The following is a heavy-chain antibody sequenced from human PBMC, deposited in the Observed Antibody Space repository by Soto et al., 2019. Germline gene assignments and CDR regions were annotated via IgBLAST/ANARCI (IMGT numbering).Heavy chain of an antibody. CDR1: GGSISSYY. D-gene: IGHD2-2*01. CDR2: IHYSGST. J-gene: IGHJ6*02. V-gene: IGHV4-59*01. CDR3: ARARYQLLHPYYYGMDV. Sequence: QVQLQESGPGLVKPSETLSLTCTVSGGSISSYYWSWIRQSPGKGLEWIGYIHYSGSTKTNPSPKMRVTVSVETPRNQVSLKLSSVTAADSAVYFCARARYQLLHPYYYGMDVWGQGTTVTVSS.